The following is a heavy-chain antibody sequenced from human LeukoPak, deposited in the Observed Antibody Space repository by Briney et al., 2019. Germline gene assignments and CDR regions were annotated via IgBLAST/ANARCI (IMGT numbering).Heavy chain of an antibody. CDR3: ASSSWSSSSSYYYYYMDV. Sequence: ASVKVSCKASGYTFTSYYMHWVRQAPGQGLEWMGIINPSGGSTSYAQKFQGRVTITADKSTSTAYMELSSLRSEDTAVYYCASSSWSSSSSYYYYYMDVWGKGTTVTVSS. D-gene: IGHD6-6*01. J-gene: IGHJ6*03. CDR1: GYTFTSYY. CDR2: INPSGGST. V-gene: IGHV1-46*01.